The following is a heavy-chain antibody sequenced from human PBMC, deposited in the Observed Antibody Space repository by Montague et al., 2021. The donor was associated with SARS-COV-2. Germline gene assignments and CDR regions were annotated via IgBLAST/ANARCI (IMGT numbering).Heavy chain of an antibody. J-gene: IGHJ5*02. Sequence: PALVKPTQTLTLTCTFSGFSLSTSGVGVAWIRQPPGKALEWLALIYWDDDKRYSPSMKSRLTITKDTSKNQVVLTMTNMDPVDTATYYCAHRPSIAAAGTFRFDPWGQGTLVTVSS. D-gene: IGHD6-13*01. CDR2: IYWDDDK. CDR1: GFSLSTSGVG. V-gene: IGHV2-5*02. CDR3: AHRPSIAAAGTFRFDP.